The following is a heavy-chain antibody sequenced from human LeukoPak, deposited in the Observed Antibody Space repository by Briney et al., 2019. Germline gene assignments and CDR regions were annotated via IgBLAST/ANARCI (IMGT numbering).Heavy chain of an antibody. CDR2: IYYSGST. V-gene: IGHV4-39*07. J-gene: IGHJ2*01. CDR3: ARVRDWYFDL. Sequence: PSETLSLTCTVSGDSVSSDSYYWGWIRQSPGKGLEWIGSIYYSGSTFYNPSLKSRVTISVDRSKNQFSLKLSSVTAADTAVYYCARVRDWYFDLWGRGTLVTVSS. CDR1: GDSVSSDSYY.